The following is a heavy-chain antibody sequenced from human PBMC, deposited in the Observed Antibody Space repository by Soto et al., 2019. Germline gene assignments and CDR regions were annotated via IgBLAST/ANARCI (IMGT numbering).Heavy chain of an antibody. J-gene: IGHJ4*02. CDR1: GDSTSSGGYY. D-gene: IGHD3-10*01. CDR3: ARGGSMVLFYYFDY. CDR2: IYYSGST. V-gene: IGHV4-31*03. Sequence: SETLSLTCTVSGDSTSSGGYYWSWIRQHPGKGLEWIGYIYYSGSTYYNPSLKSRVTISVDTSKNQFSLKLSSVTAADTAVYYCARGGSMVLFYYFDYWGQGTLVTVSS.